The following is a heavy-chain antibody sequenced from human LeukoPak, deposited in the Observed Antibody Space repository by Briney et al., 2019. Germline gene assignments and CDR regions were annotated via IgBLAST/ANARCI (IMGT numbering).Heavy chain of an antibody. D-gene: IGHD5-18*01. Sequence: SETLSLTCTVSGGSINNYYWSWIRQPPGKGLEWIGYIYYSGGDMNYNPSLKSRLTISVDTSKNQISLMLTSMTAADTAVYYCARQPAATAAFDIWAQGTMVAVSS. J-gene: IGHJ3*02. CDR1: GGSINNYY. V-gene: IGHV4-59*08. CDR3: ARQPAATAAFDI. CDR2: IYYSGGDM.